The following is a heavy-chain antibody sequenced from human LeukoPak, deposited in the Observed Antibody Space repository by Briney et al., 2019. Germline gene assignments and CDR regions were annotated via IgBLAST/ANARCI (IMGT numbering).Heavy chain of an antibody. D-gene: IGHD5-18*01. J-gene: IGHJ6*02. V-gene: IGHV1-69*04. CDR1: RGTLSSYA. CDR2: IIPIFGIA. Sequence: ASVKASCKPSRGTLSSYAISWVPQAPGQRLEWMGRIIPIFGIANYAQKFQGRVTITADKSTSTAYMELSSLRSEDTAVYYCASGYRYGGSAYYYYGMDVWGQGTTVTVSS. CDR3: ASGYRYGGSAYYYYGMDV.